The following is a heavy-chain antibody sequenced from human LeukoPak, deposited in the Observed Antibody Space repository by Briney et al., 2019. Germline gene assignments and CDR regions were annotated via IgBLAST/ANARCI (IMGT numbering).Heavy chain of an antibody. Sequence: GGSLRLSCAASGFAFSTYSIDWVRQAPGKGLEWLSYISSSSSTIYYADSVKGRFTVSRDNAENLVYLQMNSLGADDTAVYYCARGRPPILTGVGGWFDPWGQGTLVTVSS. CDR1: GFAFSTYS. D-gene: IGHD3-9*01. J-gene: IGHJ5*02. CDR2: ISSSSSTI. CDR3: ARGRPPILTGVGGWFDP. V-gene: IGHV3-48*04.